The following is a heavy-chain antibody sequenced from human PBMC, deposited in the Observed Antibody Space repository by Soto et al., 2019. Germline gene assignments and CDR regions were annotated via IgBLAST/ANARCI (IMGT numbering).Heavy chain of an antibody. J-gene: IGHJ3*02. V-gene: IGHV4-34*01. CDR3: ARDGYYGVTNDAFDI. CDR2: INHSGST. D-gene: IGHD4-17*01. CDR1: GGSFSGYY. Sequence: SETLSLTCAVYGGSFSGYYWSWIRQPPGKGLEWIGEINHSGSTNYNPSLKSRVTISVDTSKNQFSLKLSSVTAADTAVYYCARDGYYGVTNDAFDIWGQGTMVT.